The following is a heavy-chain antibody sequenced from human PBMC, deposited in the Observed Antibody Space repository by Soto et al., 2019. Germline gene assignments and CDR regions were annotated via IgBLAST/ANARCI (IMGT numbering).Heavy chain of an antibody. D-gene: IGHD5-12*01. CDR2: IYYSGTT. CDR3: AGGRYSGYEANYYYYCMDV. CDR1: GDSITSNSYF. Sequence: SETLSLTCTVSGDSITSNSYFWAWIRQPPGKGLEWIGSIYYSGTTYYNPSLKSRVTISVDRSKNQFSLKLSSVTAADTAVYYCAGGRYSGYEANYYYYCMDVWGQGTMVTVFS. J-gene: IGHJ6*02. V-gene: IGHV4-39*01.